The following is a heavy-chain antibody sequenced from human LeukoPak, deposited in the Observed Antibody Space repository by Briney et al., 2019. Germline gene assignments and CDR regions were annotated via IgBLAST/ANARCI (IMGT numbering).Heavy chain of an antibody. Sequence: GGSLRLSCAASGFTVSGNYMSWVRQAPGKGLEWVSIVYSGGSTYYADSVQGRFTISRDYSKNTLFLQMNSVRAEDTAVYYCARSTEACGYSSDWGQGTMVTVSS. CDR1: GFTVSGNY. V-gene: IGHV3-53*01. D-gene: IGHD6-19*01. CDR2: VYSGGST. J-gene: IGHJ3*01. CDR3: ARSTEACGYSSD.